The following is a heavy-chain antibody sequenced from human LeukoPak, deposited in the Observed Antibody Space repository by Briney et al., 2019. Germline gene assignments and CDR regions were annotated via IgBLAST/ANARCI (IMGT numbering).Heavy chain of an antibody. CDR2: ISDTAVYT. Sequence: PGGSLRLSCSASGFTFSTYAVHWVRQAPGKGLEYASAISDTAVYTFYADSVKGRFTISRDNSKNTLYLQMSSLRDEDTAVYYCVKRQIAVAASPFDDWGQGTLVTVSS. V-gene: IGHV3-64D*09. CDR3: VKRQIAVAASPFDD. D-gene: IGHD6-19*01. J-gene: IGHJ4*02. CDR1: GFTFSTYA.